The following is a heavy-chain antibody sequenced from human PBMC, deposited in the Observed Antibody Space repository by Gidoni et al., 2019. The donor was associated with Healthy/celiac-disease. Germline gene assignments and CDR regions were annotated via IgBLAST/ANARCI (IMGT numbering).Heavy chain of an antibody. V-gene: IGHV3-33*01. J-gene: IGHJ6*02. CDR3: ARETQRPDYYYYYGMDV. CDR1: GFTFSSYG. CDR2: IWYDGSNK. Sequence: QVQLVASGGGVVQPGRSLRLSCAASGFTFSSYGMHWVRQAPGKGLEWVAVIWYDGSNKYYADSVKGRFTISRDNSKNTLYLQMNSLRAEDTAVYYCARETQRPDYYYYYGMDVWGQGTTVTVSS.